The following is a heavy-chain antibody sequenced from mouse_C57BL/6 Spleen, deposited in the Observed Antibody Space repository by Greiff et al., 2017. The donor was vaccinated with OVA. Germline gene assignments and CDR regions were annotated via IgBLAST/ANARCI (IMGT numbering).Heavy chain of an antibody. V-gene: IGHV3-6*01. CDR2: MSYDGSN. CDR3: ARGYYDYDYFDY. D-gene: IGHD2-4*01. J-gene: IGHJ2*01. Sequence: VQLKESGPGLVKPSQSLSLTCSVTGYSITSGYYWNWIRQFPGNKLEWMGYMSYDGSNNYNPSLKNRISITRDTSKNQFCLKLNSVTTEDTATYYCARGYYDYDYFDYWGQGTTLTVSS. CDR1: GYSITSGYY.